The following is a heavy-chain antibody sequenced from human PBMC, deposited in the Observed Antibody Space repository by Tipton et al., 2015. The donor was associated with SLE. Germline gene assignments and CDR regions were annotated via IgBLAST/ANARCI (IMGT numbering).Heavy chain of an antibody. CDR3: ARRSVPAAMNFFDY. V-gene: IGHV1-18*01. J-gene: IGHJ4*02. CDR2: ISAYNGNT. Sequence: QLVQSGSELKKPGASVKVSCKASGYTFTSYAMNWVRQAPGQGLEWMGWISAYNGNTNYAQNFQGRVTMTTDTSTNTAYMELRSLRSDDTAVYYCARRSVPAAMNFFDYWGQGTLVTVSS. CDR1: GYTFTSYA. D-gene: IGHD2-2*01.